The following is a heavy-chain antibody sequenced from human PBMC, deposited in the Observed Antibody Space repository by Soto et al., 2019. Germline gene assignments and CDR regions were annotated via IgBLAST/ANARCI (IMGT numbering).Heavy chain of an antibody. CDR3: ARGHYYYGMDV. J-gene: IGHJ6*02. CDR2: IYYSGTT. CDR1: NGSVSSGTYS. Sequence: SEALSLTCTVSNGSVSSGTYSWSWVRQPPGKGLEWIGYIYYSGTTYYTPSLKSRLTMSMDRANDHFSLNLTSVTAADTAVYFCARGHYYYGMDVWGQGITVTVSS. V-gene: IGHV4-30-2*01.